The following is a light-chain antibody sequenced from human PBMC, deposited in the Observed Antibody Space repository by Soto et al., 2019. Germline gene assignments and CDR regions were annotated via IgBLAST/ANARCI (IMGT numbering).Light chain of an antibody. CDR3: QEGYTSSRT. V-gene: IGKV3-15*01. J-gene: IGKJ1*01. CDR2: GAS. Sequence: EIVMTQSPATLSVSPGERATLSCRASQSVSSNLAWYQQKPGQAPRLLIYGASTRATGIPARFSGSGSGTEFTLTISSLQSEDFATYSCQEGYTSSRTFGQGTTVEI. CDR1: QSVSSN.